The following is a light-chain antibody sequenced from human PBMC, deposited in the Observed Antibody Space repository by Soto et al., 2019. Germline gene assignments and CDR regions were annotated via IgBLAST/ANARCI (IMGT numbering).Light chain of an antibody. J-gene: IGKJ4*01. CDR3: QQYNNWPRGLT. Sequence: EIVMTQSPATLFLSPGEKATLSCRTSESVSSNLAWYQQKPGQAPRLLIYGASTRATGIPARFSGSGSGTEFTLTISSLQSEDFAVYYCQQYNNWPRGLTFGGGTKVDIK. V-gene: IGKV3-15*01. CDR2: GAS. CDR1: ESVSSN.